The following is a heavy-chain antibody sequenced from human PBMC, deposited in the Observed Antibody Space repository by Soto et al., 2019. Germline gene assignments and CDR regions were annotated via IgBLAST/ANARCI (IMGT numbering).Heavy chain of an antibody. CDR3: ARGSSIAGLYYGMDV. V-gene: IGHV4-31*03. J-gene: IGHJ6*02. CDR1: GGSISSGGYY. Sequence: SETLSLTCPVAGGSISSGGYYWTWIRQHPGKGLEWIGYNYYSGITYYNPSLKSRVTISLDTSKNQFSPKLSSVTAADTAVYYCARGSSIAGLYYGMDVWGQGTTVTVSS. CDR2: NYYSGIT. D-gene: IGHD6-6*01.